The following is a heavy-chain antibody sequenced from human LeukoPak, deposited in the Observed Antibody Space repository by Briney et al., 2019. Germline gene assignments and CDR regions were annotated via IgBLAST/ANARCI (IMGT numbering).Heavy chain of an antibody. J-gene: IGHJ1*01. CDR3: ARNYYDRSFQH. Sequence: SETLSLTCTASGGSISSYYWSWIRQPPGKGLEWIGEINHSGSTNYNPSLKSRVTISVDTSKNQFSLKLSSVTAADTAVYYCARNYYDRSFQHWGQGTLVTVSS. D-gene: IGHD3-22*01. CDR2: INHSGST. V-gene: IGHV4-34*01. CDR1: GGSISSYY.